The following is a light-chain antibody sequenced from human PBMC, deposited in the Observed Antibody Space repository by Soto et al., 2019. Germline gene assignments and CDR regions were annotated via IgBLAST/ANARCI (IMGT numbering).Light chain of an antibody. J-gene: IGKJ5*01. CDR2: AAS. V-gene: IGKV1-39*01. CDR3: QQSYSTPMT. CDR1: DNIGHW. Sequence: QMPQSTSTLSVCVGDRVHITPRASDNIGHWVAWYQQRPGKAPKLLIYAASSLQSGVPSRFSGSRSGTEFTLTISSLQPEDFATYYCQQSYSTPMTCGQGTRLEIK.